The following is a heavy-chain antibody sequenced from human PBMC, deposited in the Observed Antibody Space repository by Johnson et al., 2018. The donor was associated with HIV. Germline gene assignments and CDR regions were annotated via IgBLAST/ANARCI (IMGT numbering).Heavy chain of an antibody. V-gene: IGHV3-11*04. CDR1: GFTFSDYY. CDR3: ARDLTEYSSSADAIDI. Sequence: QVQLVESGGGLVKPGGSLRLFCAASGFTFSDYYMNWIRQTPGKGLEWVSYISSGGNTIYYADSVKGRFTISRDNAKNSLYLQMNSLTAEDTALYYCARDLTEYSSSADAIDIWGQGTMVTVSS. CDR2: ISSGGNTI. D-gene: IGHD6-6*01. J-gene: IGHJ3*02.